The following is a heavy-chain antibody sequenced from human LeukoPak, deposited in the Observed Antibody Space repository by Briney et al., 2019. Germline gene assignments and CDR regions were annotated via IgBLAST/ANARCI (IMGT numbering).Heavy chain of an antibody. J-gene: IGHJ5*02. CDR2: SIPIFGTA. D-gene: IGHD1-7*01. CDR3: ARDNYAGANWFDP. CDR1: GGTFISYA. V-gene: IGHV1-69*05. Sequence: SVTVSFKASGGTFISYAISGVRQAPGQGLEWMGGSIPIFGTANYAKKFQGRVTITTDESTSTAYMELSSLRSEDTAVYYCARDNYAGANWFDPWGQGTLVTVSS.